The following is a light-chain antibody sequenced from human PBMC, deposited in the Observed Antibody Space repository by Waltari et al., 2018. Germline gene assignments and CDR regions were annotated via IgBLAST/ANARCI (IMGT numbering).Light chain of an antibody. V-gene: IGKV1-33*01. J-gene: IGKJ2*01. CDR3: QPYDNLLYT. CDR1: QDITNY. CDR2: DAS. Sequence: DIQLTQSPSSLSASVGDRVTITCQASQDITNYLNWYQQKPGKAPKLLIYDASNLEKGVPSRFSGSGSGTDFTFTISSLQHEDIATYYCQPYDNLLYTFGQGTKLEIK.